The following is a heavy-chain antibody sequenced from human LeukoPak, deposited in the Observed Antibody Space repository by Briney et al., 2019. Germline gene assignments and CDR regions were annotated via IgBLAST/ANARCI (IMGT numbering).Heavy chain of an antibody. J-gene: IGHJ6*02. Sequence: GGSLRLSCAASGFTFDDYAMPWVRQAPGKGLEWVSGISWNSDSIGYADSVKGRFTMSRDNAKNSLYLQMNSLRAEDTALYYCAKDRGGYYYYYGMDVWGQGTTVTVSS. CDR2: ISWNSDSI. V-gene: IGHV3-9*01. D-gene: IGHD2-15*01. CDR3: AKDRGGYYYYYGMDV. CDR1: GFTFDDYA.